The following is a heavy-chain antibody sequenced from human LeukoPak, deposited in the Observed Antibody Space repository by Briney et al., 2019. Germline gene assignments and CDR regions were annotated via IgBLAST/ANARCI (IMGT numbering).Heavy chain of an antibody. CDR1: GFTFSSYS. CDR2: ISSSSSYI. Sequence: GGSLRLSCAASGFTFSSYSMNWVRQAPGKGLEWVSSISSSSSYIYYADSVKGRFTISRDNAKNPLYLQMNSLRAEDTAVYYCARDHTSRGFDYWGQGTLVTVSS. D-gene: IGHD3-10*01. CDR3: ARDHTSRGFDY. J-gene: IGHJ4*02. V-gene: IGHV3-21*01.